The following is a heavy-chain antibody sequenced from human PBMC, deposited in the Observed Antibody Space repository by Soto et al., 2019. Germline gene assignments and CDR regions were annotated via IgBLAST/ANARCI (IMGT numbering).Heavy chain of an antibody. Sequence: GASVEGSCKASGGTFSSYAISWVRQAPGQGLEWMGGIIPIFGTANYAQKFQGRVTITADKSTSTAYMEPSSLRSEDTAVYYCASPYYYDSSGYYFRGGSYFDYWGQGTLVTVSS. CDR3: ASPYYYDSSGYYFRGGSYFDY. V-gene: IGHV1-69*06. CDR2: IIPIFGTA. D-gene: IGHD3-22*01. CDR1: GGTFSSYA. J-gene: IGHJ4*02.